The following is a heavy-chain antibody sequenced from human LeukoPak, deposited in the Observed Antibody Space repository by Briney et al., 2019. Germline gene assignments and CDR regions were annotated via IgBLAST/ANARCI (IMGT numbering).Heavy chain of an antibody. Sequence: GRSLRLSCAASGFTFSSYGMHWVRQAPGKGLEWVAVIWYDGSNRYYADSVKGRFTISRDNSKNTLYLQMNGLRAEDTAVYYCARNYYDSYYFDYWGQGTLVTVSS. CDR1: GFTFSSYG. CDR2: IWYDGSNR. V-gene: IGHV3-33*01. J-gene: IGHJ4*02. CDR3: ARNYYDSYYFDY. D-gene: IGHD3-22*01.